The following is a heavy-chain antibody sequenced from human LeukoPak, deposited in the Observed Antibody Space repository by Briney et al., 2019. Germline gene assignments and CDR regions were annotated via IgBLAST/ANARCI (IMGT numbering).Heavy chain of an antibody. CDR3: TPERVDY. J-gene: IGHJ4*02. Sequence: GGSLRLSCAASGFTFSNAWMSWVRQAPGKGLEWVGRIKGKTDGGTTDYAAPVKGRFTISRDDSKSTLYLQMNSLKTEDTAVYYCTPERVDYWGQGTLVTVSS. CDR1: GFTFSNAW. CDR2: IKGKTDGGTT. V-gene: IGHV3-15*01.